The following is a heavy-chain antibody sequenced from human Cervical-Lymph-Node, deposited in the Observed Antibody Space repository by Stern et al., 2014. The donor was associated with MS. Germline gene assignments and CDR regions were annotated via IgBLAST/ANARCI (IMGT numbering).Heavy chain of an antibody. J-gene: IGHJ3*02. D-gene: IGHD2-15*01. Sequence: VQLVESGAEVKKTGASVKVSCKASGYTFTSYGISWGRQAPGQGLEWMGWSSAYNVNTIYAQKLQVRFTMTTDTSTSTAYMELRSLRSDDTALYYCARGLLGSENAFDIWGQGTMVTVSS. CDR1: GYTFTSYG. CDR2: SSAYNVNT. V-gene: IGHV1-18*01. CDR3: ARGLLGSENAFDI.